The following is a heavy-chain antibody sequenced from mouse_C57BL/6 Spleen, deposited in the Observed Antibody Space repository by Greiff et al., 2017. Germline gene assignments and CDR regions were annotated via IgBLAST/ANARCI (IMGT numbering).Heavy chain of an antibody. J-gene: IGHJ4*01. D-gene: IGHD2-3*01. Sequence: QVTLKESGPGILQSSQTLSLTCSFSGFSLSTSGMGVSWIRQPSGKGLEWLAHIYWDDDNRYNPSLKRRLTISKDTSRNQVFLKITSGDTADTATDYWARREDGPYYAMDYWCEGTSDSVTS. CDR1: GFSLSTSGMG. CDR2: IYWDDDN. CDR3: ARREDGPYYAMDY. V-gene: IGHV8-12*01.